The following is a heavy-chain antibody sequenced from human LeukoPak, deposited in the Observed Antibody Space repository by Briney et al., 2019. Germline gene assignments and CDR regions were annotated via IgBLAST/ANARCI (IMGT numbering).Heavy chain of an antibody. D-gene: IGHD4-17*01. CDR1: GFTFSSYG. J-gene: IGHJ4*02. Sequence: GGSLRLSCAASGFTFSSYGMHWLRQAPGKGLEWVAFIRYDGSNKYYADYVKGRFTISRDNSKNTMYLQMKRLRAEDPAVYYCAKVRGGNGDDYFDYWGQGNLVTVSS. V-gene: IGHV3-30*02. CDR3: AKVRGGNGDDYFDY. CDR2: IRYDGSNK.